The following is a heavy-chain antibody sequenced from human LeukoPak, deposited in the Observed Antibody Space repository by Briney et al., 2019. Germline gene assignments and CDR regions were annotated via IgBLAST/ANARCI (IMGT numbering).Heavy chain of an antibody. CDR1: GFTFINYW. V-gene: IGHV3-74*01. Sequence: GGSLRLSCGASGFTFINYWMHWVRQAPGKGLVWVSRINSDGSSTRYADSVKGRFTISRDNAKHTVYLQMNSLRAEDTAVYYCAIVGTRPYWGQGTLVTVSS. CDR3: AIVGTRPY. CDR2: INSDGSST. J-gene: IGHJ4*02. D-gene: IGHD1-7*01.